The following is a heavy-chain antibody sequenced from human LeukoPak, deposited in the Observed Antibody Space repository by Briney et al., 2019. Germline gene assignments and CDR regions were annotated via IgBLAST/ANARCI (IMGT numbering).Heavy chain of an antibody. CDR1: GFTFSSYG. D-gene: IGHD7-27*01. Sequence: PGGSLRLSCAAPGFTFSSYGMTWVRQAPGKGLEWVSGISGSSGGTYYPDSVKGRFTISRDNSKNTLYLQMNSLRAEDTAVYYCVKGRLTGDHWGQGTLVTVSS. CDR3: VKGRLTGDH. CDR2: ISGSSGGT. J-gene: IGHJ4*02. V-gene: IGHV3-23*01.